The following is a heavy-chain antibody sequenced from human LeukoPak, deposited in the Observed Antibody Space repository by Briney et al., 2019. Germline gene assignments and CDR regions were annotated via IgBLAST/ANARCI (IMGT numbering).Heavy chain of an antibody. J-gene: IGHJ4*02. Sequence: PSETLSLTCTVSGDSISPYFWSWLRQPPGKGLEWIAYIHNRGSTNYNPSLNSRLTISIDVSKSQVSLKLTSVTAADTAVYYCARHANSYGSQTYSLDYWGQGTLVTVSS. CDR1: GDSISPYF. D-gene: IGHD3-10*01. CDR3: ARHANSYGSQTYSLDY. V-gene: IGHV4-59*08. CDR2: IHNRGST.